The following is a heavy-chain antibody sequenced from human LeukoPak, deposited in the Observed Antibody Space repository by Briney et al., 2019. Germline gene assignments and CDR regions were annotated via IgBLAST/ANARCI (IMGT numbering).Heavy chain of an antibody. CDR1: GFTFSSYA. J-gene: IGHJ3*02. D-gene: IGHD3-22*01. V-gene: IGHV3-30*04. CDR2: ISYDGSNK. Sequence: GGSLRLSCAASGFTFSSYAMHWVRQAPGKGLEWVAVISYDGSNKYFADSVKGRFTISRDNSKNTLYLQMNSLRAEDTAVYYCAKDYDSSGWAAFDIWAKGQWSPSLQ. CDR3: AKDYDSSGWAAFDI.